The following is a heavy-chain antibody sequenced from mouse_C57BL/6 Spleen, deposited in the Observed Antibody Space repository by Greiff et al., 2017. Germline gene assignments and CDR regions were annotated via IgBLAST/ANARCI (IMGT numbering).Heavy chain of an antibody. Sequence: QVHVKQSGPELVKPGASVKISCKASGYAFSSSWMNWVKQRPGKGLEWIGRIYPGDGDTNYNGKFKGKATLTADKSPSTAYMQLSSLTSEDSAVYFCVDSSGPYCYAMDYWGQGTSVTVSS. J-gene: IGHJ4*01. CDR2: IYPGDGDT. D-gene: IGHD3-2*02. CDR1: GYAFSSSW. V-gene: IGHV1-82*01. CDR3: VDSSGPYCYAMDY.